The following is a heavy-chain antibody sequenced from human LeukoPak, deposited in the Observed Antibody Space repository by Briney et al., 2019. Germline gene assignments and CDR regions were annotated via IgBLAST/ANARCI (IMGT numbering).Heavy chain of an antibody. Sequence: GGSLRLSCSASGFTFSTYWMSWVRQAPGKGLEWVANMKRDGSEIYYVDSVRGRFTISRDNARNSLYLQMNSLRAEDTAVYYCARDLSDTAMVPFDYWGQGTLVTVSS. CDR1: GFTFSTYW. D-gene: IGHD5-18*01. CDR2: MKRDGSEI. J-gene: IGHJ4*02. V-gene: IGHV3-7*01. CDR3: ARDLSDTAMVPFDY.